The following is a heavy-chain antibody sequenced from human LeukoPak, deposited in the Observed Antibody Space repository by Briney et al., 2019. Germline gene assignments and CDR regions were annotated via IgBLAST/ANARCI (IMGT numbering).Heavy chain of an antibody. D-gene: IGHD6-19*01. J-gene: IGHJ4*02. CDR1: GFTFDDYA. V-gene: IGHV3-9*01. CDR3: AKDRYAASSGCGDY. CDR2: ISWNSGSI. Sequence: QPGRSLRLSCAASGFTFDDYAMHWVRQAPGKGLEWVSGISWNSGSIGYADSVKGRFPISRDNAKNSLYLQMNSLRAEDTALYYCAKDRYAASSGCGDYWGQGTLVTVSS.